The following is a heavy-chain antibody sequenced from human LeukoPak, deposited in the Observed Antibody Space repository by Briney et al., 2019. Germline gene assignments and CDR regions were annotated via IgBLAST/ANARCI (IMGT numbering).Heavy chain of an antibody. D-gene: IGHD3-10*01. CDR3: ARVDGSGSYLFGY. V-gene: IGHV1-2*02. Sequence: ASVKVSCKASGYTFTGYYMHWVRQAPGQGLEWMGWINPNSGGTNYAQKFQGRVTMTRDTSISTAYMELSRLRSDDTAMYYCARVDGSGSYLFGYWGQGTLVTVSS. CDR1: GYTFTGYY. J-gene: IGHJ4*02. CDR2: INPNSGGT.